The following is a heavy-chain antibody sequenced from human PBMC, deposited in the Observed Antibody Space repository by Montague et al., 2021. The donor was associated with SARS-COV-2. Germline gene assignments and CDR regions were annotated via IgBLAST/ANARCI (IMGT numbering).Heavy chain of an antibody. J-gene: IGHJ4*01. CDR1: GFTFSDRY. Sequence: SLRLSCAASGFTFSDRYMSWIRQPPGKGLEWVSSISGSGTTIYYADSVRGRFTISRDSVTNSLYLQMNSLRADDTALYFCASDWSAWYGYFDNWGQGTLVTVSS. CDR3: ASDWSAWYGYFDN. V-gene: IGHV3-11*01. D-gene: IGHD6-19*01. CDR2: ISGSGTTI.